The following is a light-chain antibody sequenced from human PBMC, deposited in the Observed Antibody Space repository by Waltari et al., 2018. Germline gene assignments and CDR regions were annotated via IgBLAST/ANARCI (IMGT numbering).Light chain of an antibody. CDR1: HSNIGNNY. CDR2: EDS. CDR3: GTWDSSLSGAV. Sequence: QSVLTQPPSVSAAPGQRVTISCSGGHSNIGNNYVSWYRQFPGTAPKLLIDEDSGRPSGVPGRFSCSKSGTSATLDITGLQAGDEADYYCGTWDSSLSGAVFGGGTHLTVL. J-gene: IGLJ7*01. V-gene: IGLV1-51*02.